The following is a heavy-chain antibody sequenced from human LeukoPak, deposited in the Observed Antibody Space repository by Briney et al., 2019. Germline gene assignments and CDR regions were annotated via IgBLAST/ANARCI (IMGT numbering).Heavy chain of an antibody. J-gene: IGHJ5*02. CDR2: INPNSGGT. Sequence: ASVKVSCKASGYTLTGYYMHWVRQAPGQGLEWMGWINPNSGGTNYAQKFQGRVTMTRDTSISTAYMELSRLRSDDTAVYYCALPSSGYYYWFDPWGQGTLVTVSS. CDR3: ALPSSGYYYWFDP. D-gene: IGHD3-22*01. V-gene: IGHV1-2*02. CDR1: GYTLTGYY.